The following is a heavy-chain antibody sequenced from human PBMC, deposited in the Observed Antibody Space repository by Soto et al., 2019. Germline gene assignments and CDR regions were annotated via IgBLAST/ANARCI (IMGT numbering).Heavy chain of an antibody. CDR1: GGTFNSHT. CDR3: ARPDFGDYWYFDL. D-gene: IGHD4-17*01. J-gene: IGHJ2*01. Sequence: QDQLVQSGAEVKKPGSSVKVSCKASGGTFNSHTFSWVRQAPGQGLEWMGRIIPALGTATYAQKFQGRVTIPADESATTVYMELNSLRSEDTAVYYCARPDFGDYWYFDLWGRGTLVTVSS. CDR2: IIPALGTA. V-gene: IGHV1-69*08.